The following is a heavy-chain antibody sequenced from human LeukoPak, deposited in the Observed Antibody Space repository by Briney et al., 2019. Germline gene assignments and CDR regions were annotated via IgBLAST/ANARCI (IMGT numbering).Heavy chain of an antibody. CDR3: ARDAYGSGTYHLVY. D-gene: IGHD3-10*01. J-gene: IGHJ4*02. CDR2: ITGSGGTT. Sequence: GGSLRLSCAASGFTFSSYAMSWVRQAPGKGLEWVSGITGSGGTTFYADSVKGRFSISRDHSKKTLFLQLNSLRVEDTAVYYCARDAYGSGTYHLVYWGQGALVTVSS. V-gene: IGHV3-23*01. CDR1: GFTFSSYA.